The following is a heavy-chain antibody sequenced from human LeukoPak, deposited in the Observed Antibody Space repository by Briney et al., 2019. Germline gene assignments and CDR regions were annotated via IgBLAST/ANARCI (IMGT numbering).Heavy chain of an antibody. V-gene: IGHV3-30*18. J-gene: IGHJ4*02. D-gene: IGHD3-22*01. CDR1: GFTLSRYD. Sequence: GGSVSLLCSASGFTLSRYDMHLVRQAPGKGLEWVAVISSDGVNKYSADSVKGRFTISRDNSKNTLYLQMNSLRAEDTAVYYCAKGQNDYDGSGYYSTDYWGQGTPVTVSS. CDR2: ISSDGVNK. CDR3: AKGQNDYDGSGYYSTDY.